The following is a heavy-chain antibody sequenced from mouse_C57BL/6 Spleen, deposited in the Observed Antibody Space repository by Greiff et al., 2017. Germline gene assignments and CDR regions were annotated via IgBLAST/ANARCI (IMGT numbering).Heavy chain of an antibody. J-gene: IGHJ1*03. CDR1: GYTFTDYY. CDR3: ARSNSWYFDV. D-gene: IGHD2-5*01. Sequence: QVQLQQSGAELVRPGASVKLSCKASGYTFTDYYINWVKQRPGQGLEWIARIYPGSGNTYYNEKFKGKATLTAEKSSSTAYMRLSSLTSEDSAVYFCARSNSWYFDVWGTGTTVTVSS. CDR2: IYPGSGNT. V-gene: IGHV1-76*01.